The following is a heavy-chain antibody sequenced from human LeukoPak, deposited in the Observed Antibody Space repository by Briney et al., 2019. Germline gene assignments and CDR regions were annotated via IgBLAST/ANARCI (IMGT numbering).Heavy chain of an antibody. CDR1: GGSFDRYG. CDR2: IFPLVDEV. CDR3: ARDMSPPGVLVTADYGLDV. D-gene: IGHD2-21*02. Sequence: SVKVSCTASGGSFDRYGISWVRQAAGQRLEWMGRIFPLVDEVMYPQKFQGRVTITANRFTSTAYMEVNNLKSDDTAVYFCARDMSPPGVLVTADYGLDVWGQGTTVTVSS. V-gene: IGHV1-69*04. J-gene: IGHJ6*02.